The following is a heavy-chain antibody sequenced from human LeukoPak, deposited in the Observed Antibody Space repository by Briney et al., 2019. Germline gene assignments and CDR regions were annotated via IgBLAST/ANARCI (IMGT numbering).Heavy chain of an antibody. J-gene: IGHJ4*02. D-gene: IGHD6-13*01. V-gene: IGHV3-66*01. CDR3: ARVGQQREPLDY. Sequence: GGSLRLSCAASGFTVSSNYMSWVRQAPGKGLEWVSVIYSGGSTYYADSVKGRFTIPRDNSKNTLYLQMNSLRAEDTAVYYCARVGQQREPLDYWGQGTLVTVSS. CDR1: GFTVSSNY. CDR2: IYSGGST.